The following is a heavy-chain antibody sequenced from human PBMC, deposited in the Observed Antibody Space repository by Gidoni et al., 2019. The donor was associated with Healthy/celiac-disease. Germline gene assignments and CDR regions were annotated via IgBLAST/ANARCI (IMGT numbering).Heavy chain of an antibody. CDR2: ISGRGGST. D-gene: IGHD3-10*01. J-gene: IGHJ4*02. CDR1: GFPFTSYA. Sequence: VQLLASGGGLVQPRGSLRLSCAASGFPFTSYALSWVRLAPGKGLEWLSAISGRGGSTYYADSVKGRFTISRDNSKNTLYLQMNSLRAEDTAVYYCAKARFGELCYCDYWGQGTLVTVSS. CDR3: AKARFGELCYCDY. V-gene: IGHV3-23*01.